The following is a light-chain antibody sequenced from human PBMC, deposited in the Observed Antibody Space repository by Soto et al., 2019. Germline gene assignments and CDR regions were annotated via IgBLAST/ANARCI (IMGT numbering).Light chain of an antibody. CDR1: QGISSD. CDR3: QQFNSYPPA. CDR2: AAS. Sequence: DIQLTQSPSFLSASVGDRVTITCRASQGISSDLAWHQQKPGKAPKFLIYAASTLQSGVPSRFSGNGSGTEFTLTISSQQPEDFATYYCQQFNSYPPAFGQGTKLEIK. V-gene: IGKV1-9*01. J-gene: IGKJ2*01.